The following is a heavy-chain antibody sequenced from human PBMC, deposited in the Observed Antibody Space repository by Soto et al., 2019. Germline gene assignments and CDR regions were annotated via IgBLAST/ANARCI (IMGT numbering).Heavy chain of an antibody. J-gene: IGHJ4*02. V-gene: IGHV4-30-2*01. CDR2: IYHSGTT. Sequence: PSETLSLTCAVSGGSVSSGGYSWTWIRQPPGRGLEWIGYIYHSGTTYDNPSLKSRVTISVDRSQNHFSLKLNSVTAADTAVYYCARGVRYKYDILTGYIDSWGQGTLVTVSS. CDR3: ARGVRYKYDILTGYIDS. CDR1: GGSVSSGGYS. D-gene: IGHD3-9*01.